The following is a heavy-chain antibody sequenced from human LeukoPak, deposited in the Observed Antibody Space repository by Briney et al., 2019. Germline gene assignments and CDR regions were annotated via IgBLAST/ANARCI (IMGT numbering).Heavy chain of an antibody. CDR1: GFTFGDYA. CDR3: TRAHPTGRKNDY. V-gene: IGHV3-49*03. D-gene: IGHD4-11*01. Sequence: GGSLRLSCSASGFTFGDYAMNWFRQAPGKGLELVGFIRSKPYGGTPEYAASVKGRITFSRDDSRSIAYLQMNSLKTEDTAVYCCTRAHPTGRKNDYWGQGTLVTVSS. CDR2: IRSKPYGGTP. J-gene: IGHJ4*02.